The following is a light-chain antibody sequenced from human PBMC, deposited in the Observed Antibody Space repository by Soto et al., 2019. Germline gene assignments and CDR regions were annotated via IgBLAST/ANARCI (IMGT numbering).Light chain of an antibody. CDR2: DAS. V-gene: IGKV3-15*01. J-gene: IGKJ1*01. CDR1: QTVVTH. Sequence: EVVMTQSPVTLSLSPGDRATVYCRASQTVVTHLAWFQQKPGQPPRLLIYDASATATGIPARFSGSGSGTEFTLTISSLQSEDFAVYYCQQYNKWPRTFGQGTKVE. CDR3: QQYNKWPRT.